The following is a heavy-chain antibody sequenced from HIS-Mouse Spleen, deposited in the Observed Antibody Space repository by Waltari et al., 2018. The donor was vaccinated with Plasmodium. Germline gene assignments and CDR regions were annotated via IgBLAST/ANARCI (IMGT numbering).Heavy chain of an antibody. V-gene: IGHV3-66*01. Sequence: PASGFTVSSNYMSWVRQAPGKGLGWVSVIYSGGSTYYADSVKGRFTISRDNSKNTLYLQMNSLRAEDTAVYYCARLGIPYVDTAMAVGYWGQGTLVTVSS. CDR3: ARLGIPYVDTAMAVGY. CDR1: GFTVSSNY. D-gene: IGHD5-18*01. CDR2: IYSGGST. J-gene: IGHJ4*02.